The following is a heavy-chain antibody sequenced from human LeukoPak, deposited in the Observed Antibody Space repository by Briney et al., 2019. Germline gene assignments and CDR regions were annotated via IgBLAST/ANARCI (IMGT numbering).Heavy chain of an antibody. CDR2: IYTSGST. CDR1: GGSISSGSYY. J-gene: IGHJ6*03. Sequence: SQTLSLTCTVSGGSISSGSYYWSWIRQPAGKGLEWIGRIYTSGSTNYNPSLKSRVTISVETSKNQFSLKLKSVTAADTAVYFCARGRVSSSTWYSTYYYYFYMDVWGKGTTVTVSS. D-gene: IGHD1-1*01. V-gene: IGHV4-61*02. CDR3: ARGRVSSSTWYSTYYYYFYMDV.